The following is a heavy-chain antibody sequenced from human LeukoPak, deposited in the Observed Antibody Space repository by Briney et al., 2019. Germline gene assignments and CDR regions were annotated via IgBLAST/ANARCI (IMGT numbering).Heavy chain of an antibody. J-gene: IGHJ4*02. V-gene: IGHV3-74*01. Sequence: GGSLRLSCAASGFTFSSYWIHWARQGPGKGLVWVSRIKSDGTSTSYADSVKGRFTLSRDNAQNTVYLQMNSLRVEDTAVYYCTRSDEEKYGNFDYWGQGTVVTVSP. CDR2: IKSDGTST. D-gene: IGHD4-17*01. CDR1: GFTFSSYW. CDR3: TRSDEEKYGNFDY.